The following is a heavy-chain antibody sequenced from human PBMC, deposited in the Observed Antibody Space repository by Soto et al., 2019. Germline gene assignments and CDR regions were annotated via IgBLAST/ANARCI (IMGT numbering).Heavy chain of an antibody. CDR1: GYRFTSDW. D-gene: IGHD2-8*02. Sequence: ESLKISCKGSGYRFTSDWITWVRQMPGKGLEWMGRIDPSDSYTNYSPSFQGHVTISADKSISTAYLQWSSLKASDTAMYYCARTTYWRMDVWGQGTTVTVSS. CDR2: IDPSDSYT. V-gene: IGHV5-10-1*01. J-gene: IGHJ6*02. CDR3: ARTTYWRMDV.